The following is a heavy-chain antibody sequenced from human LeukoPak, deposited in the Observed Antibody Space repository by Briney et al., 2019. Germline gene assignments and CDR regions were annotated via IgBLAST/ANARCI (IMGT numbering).Heavy chain of an antibody. CDR1: GGSITNYY. Sequence: SETLSLTCTVPGGSITNYYWSWIRQPPEKGLEWIGYIYYNGDSNRDTSYNRSLKSRVSISIDTSKNQLSLSLTSLTAADTAVYYCARDGPQGSGSYYNTQPYWGRGVLVTVSS. V-gene: IGHV4-59*01. J-gene: IGHJ4*02. D-gene: IGHD3-10*01. CDR3: ARDGPQGSGSYYNTQPY. CDR2: IYYNGDSNRDT.